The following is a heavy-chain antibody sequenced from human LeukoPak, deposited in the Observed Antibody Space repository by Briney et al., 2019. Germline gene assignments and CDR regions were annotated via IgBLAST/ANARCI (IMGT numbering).Heavy chain of an antibody. D-gene: IGHD5-18*01. Sequence: ASVKVSCKASGYTFTSYDINWVRQATGQGLEWMGWMNPNSGNTGYAQKFQGRVTITRNTSISTAYMELSSLRSEDTAVYYCARGYSYGFSYYYYYYMDVWGKGTTVTVSS. J-gene: IGHJ6*03. V-gene: IGHV1-8*01. CDR1: GYTFTSYD. CDR2: MNPNSGNT. CDR3: ARGYSYGFSYYYYYYMDV.